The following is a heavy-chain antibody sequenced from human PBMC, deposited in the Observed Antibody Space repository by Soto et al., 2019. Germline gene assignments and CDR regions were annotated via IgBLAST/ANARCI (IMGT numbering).Heavy chain of an antibody. Sequence: ETRSLTWIISNVAVSTDGCYWTWIRKHTGKGLEWIGYIYYSGSTNYNPSLKSRVTTSLDTSKNQFSLKLSSVTAADTAIYYCARVNRLASVYSYYYHR. J-gene: IGHJ6*01. D-gene: IGHD1-26*01. CDR1: NVAVSTDGCY. CDR2: IYYSGST. CDR3: ARVNRLASVYSYYYHR. V-gene: IGHV4-61*08.